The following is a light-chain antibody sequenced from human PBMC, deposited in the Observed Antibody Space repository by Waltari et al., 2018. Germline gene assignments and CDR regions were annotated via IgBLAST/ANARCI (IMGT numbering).Light chain of an antibody. CDR1: SSNIGSNY. J-gene: IGLJ2*01. V-gene: IGLV1-47*01. Sequence: QSVLTQPPSASGTPGQRVTISCSGSSSNIGSNYVYWYQQLPGTAPKLLIYRNKQRPSGVPDRVSCSKAGTSSSLAISGLRSEDEADYYCAAWDDSLSGVVCGGGTKLTVL. CDR3: AAWDDSLSGVV. CDR2: RNK.